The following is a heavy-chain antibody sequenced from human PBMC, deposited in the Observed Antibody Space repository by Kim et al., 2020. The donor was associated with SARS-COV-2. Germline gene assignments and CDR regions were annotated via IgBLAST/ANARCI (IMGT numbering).Heavy chain of an antibody. CDR3: ARDPLDVEIVATFEY. D-gene: IGHD5-12*01. J-gene: IGHJ4*02. Sequence: DSGKGRFTISRENSKNALYLKMNSLRAEDTAVYYCARDPLDVEIVATFEYWGQGTLVTVSS. V-gene: IGHV3-30*01.